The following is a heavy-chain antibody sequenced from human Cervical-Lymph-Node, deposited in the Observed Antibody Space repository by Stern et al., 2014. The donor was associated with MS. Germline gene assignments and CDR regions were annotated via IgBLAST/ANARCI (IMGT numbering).Heavy chain of an antibody. CDR2: ISYTGST. V-gene: IGHV4-59*08. Sequence: QVQLQESGPGLVKPSETLSLTCSVSGGSMSGYYWSWIRQPPGKGLEWIGYISYTGSTTYNPSLKSRVTISADTSQTPLPLNLASVTAADTAVYYCARMTQLLRSDCDPWGRGTLVIVSS. CDR3: ARMTQLLRSDCDP. CDR1: GGSMSGYY. J-gene: IGHJ5*02. D-gene: IGHD4-17*01.